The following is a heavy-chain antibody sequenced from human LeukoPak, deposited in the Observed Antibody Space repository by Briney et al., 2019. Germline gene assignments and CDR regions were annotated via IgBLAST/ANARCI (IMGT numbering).Heavy chain of an antibody. D-gene: IGHD2-2*02. Sequence: ASVKVSCKATGYTFTSYYMHWVRQAPGQGLEWMGIINPSGGSTSYAQKFQGRVTMTRDTSTSTVYMELSSLRSEDTAVYYCARVDYTRRFDYWGQGTLVTVSS. CDR1: GYTFTSYY. V-gene: IGHV1-46*01. J-gene: IGHJ4*02. CDR2: INPSGGST. CDR3: ARVDYTRRFDY.